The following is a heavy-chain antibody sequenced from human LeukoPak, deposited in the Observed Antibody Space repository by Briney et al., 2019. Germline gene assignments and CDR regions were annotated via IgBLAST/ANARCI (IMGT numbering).Heavy chain of an antibody. CDR1: GFTFDDYS. Sequence: GGSLRLSRSASGFTFDDYSMNWVRQAPGKGLEWVGFIRSEGYGGTADYAASVKGRFTISRDDSKNIAYLQMNGLEPADTAVYYCSRGRYYYASGRSYGLDVWGQGTTVTVSS. V-gene: IGHV3-49*04. CDR2: IRSEGYGGTA. J-gene: IGHJ6*02. D-gene: IGHD3-10*01. CDR3: SRGRYYYASGRSYGLDV.